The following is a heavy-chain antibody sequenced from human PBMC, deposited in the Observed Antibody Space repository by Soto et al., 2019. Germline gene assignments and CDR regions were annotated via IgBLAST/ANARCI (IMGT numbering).Heavy chain of an antibody. Sequence: QVQLVQSGAEVKKPGASVKVSCKASGYTFTSYGISWVLQAPGQGLEWMGWISAYNGNTNYAQKLQGRVTMTTDTSTSTAYMELRSLRSDDTAVYYCARAYSSSRRWTSGWFDPWDQGTLVTVSS. J-gene: IGHJ5*02. V-gene: IGHV1-18*01. CDR3: ARAYSSSRRWTSGWFDP. D-gene: IGHD6-6*01. CDR2: ISAYNGNT. CDR1: GYTFTSYG.